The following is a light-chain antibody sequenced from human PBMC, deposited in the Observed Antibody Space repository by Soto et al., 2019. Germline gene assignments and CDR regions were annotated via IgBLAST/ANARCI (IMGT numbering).Light chain of an antibody. J-gene: IGKJ1*01. Sequence: EIVMTQSPATLSVSPGERATLSCRASQSVSSNLAWYQQKPGQAPRLLIYVASNMSTGIPARFSGSGSGTEFNITISSLQYEDFEIYFCQQYNNWPPDRTFGQGTKVEIK. CDR2: VAS. V-gene: IGKV3-15*01. CDR3: QQYNNWPPDRT. CDR1: QSVSSN.